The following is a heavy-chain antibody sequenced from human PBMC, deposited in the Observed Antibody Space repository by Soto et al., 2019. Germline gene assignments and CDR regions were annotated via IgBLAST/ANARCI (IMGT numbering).Heavy chain of an antibody. CDR2: IIPILGIA. J-gene: IGHJ4*02. CDR1: GGTFSSYT. CDR3: AIEERYCSGGSCYSGDY. D-gene: IGHD2-15*01. Sequence: QVQLVQSWAEVKKPGSSVKVSSKASGGTFSSYTISWVRQAPGQGLEWMGRIIPILGIANYAQKFQGRVTITADKSTSTAYMELSSLRSEDTAVYYCAIEERYCSGGSCYSGDYWGQGTLVTVSS. V-gene: IGHV1-69*08.